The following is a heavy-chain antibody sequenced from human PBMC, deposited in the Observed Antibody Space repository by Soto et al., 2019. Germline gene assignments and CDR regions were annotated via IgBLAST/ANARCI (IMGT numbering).Heavy chain of an antibody. D-gene: IGHD6-19*01. CDR1: GFTFKTYG. J-gene: IGHJ6*02. CDR2: ISFGGTDK. CDR3: AREKWLREGYCYAMDV. V-gene: IGHV3-30*03. Sequence: QVQLVESGGGVVQPGRSLRLSCAASGFTFKTYGMHWVRQAPGKGLEWVAVISFGGTDKYYADSVKGRFSISRDNTKSTLSLHMNNLTADNTAVYYCAREKWLREGYCYAMDVWGQGTTVTVSS.